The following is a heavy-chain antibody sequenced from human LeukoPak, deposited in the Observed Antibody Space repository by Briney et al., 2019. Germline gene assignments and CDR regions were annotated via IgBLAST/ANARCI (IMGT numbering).Heavy chain of an antibody. CDR2: IHYSGNT. D-gene: IGHD4/OR15-4a*01. CDR1: GDSISSSSYY. V-gene: IGHV4-39*01. J-gene: IGHJ4*02. Sequence: SETLSLTCTVSGDSISSSSYYWGWIRQPPGKGLEWIGSIHYSGNTYYNPSLKSRVTISVDTSKNHFSLKLTSVTAADTSVYYCARRRGANDYFDYWGQGTLVNASS. CDR3: ARRRGANDYFDY.